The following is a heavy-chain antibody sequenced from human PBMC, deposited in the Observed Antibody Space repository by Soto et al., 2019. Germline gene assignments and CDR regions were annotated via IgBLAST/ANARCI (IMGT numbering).Heavy chain of an antibody. Sequence: PGGSLRLSCAASRFTFSDFYMSWIRQAPGKGLEWVSYISSTGSYTNYADSVKGRFTISRDNAKNSLYLQMNSLRVEDTAVYYCARDPGSGWTNDYWGQGTLVTVSS. CDR3: ARDPGSGWTNDY. J-gene: IGHJ4*02. CDR2: ISSTGSYT. CDR1: RFTFSDFY. V-gene: IGHV3-11*06. D-gene: IGHD6-19*01.